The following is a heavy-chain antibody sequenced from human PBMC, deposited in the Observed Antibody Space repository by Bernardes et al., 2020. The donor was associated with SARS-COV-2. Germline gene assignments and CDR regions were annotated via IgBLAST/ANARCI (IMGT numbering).Heavy chain of an antibody. V-gene: IGHV3-23*01. CDR2: ISGSGGST. Sequence: SCKTSGYKFTSYAMSWVRQAPGKGLEWVSAISGSGGSTYYADSVKGRFTISRDNSKNTLYLQMNSLRAEDTAVYYCAKERITMIVVVTTAYYFDYWGQGTLVTVSS. D-gene: IGHD3-22*01. J-gene: IGHJ4*02. CDR3: AKERITMIVVVTTAYYFDY. CDR1: GYKFTSYA.